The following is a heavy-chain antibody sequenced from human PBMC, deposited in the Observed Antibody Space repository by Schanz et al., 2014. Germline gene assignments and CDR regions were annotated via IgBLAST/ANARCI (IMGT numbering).Heavy chain of an antibody. D-gene: IGHD3-3*01. V-gene: IGHV3-23*04. Sequence: DVQLVESGGGLVQSGGSLRLSCAASGFTFSSNAMCWVRQAPGKGLEWVSTITSNGGGTYYADSVKGRFTISRDNAKNTLYLQMNSLRVEDTAVYYCARYGFRKFGVVYGLAVWGQGTTVTVS. CDR1: GFTFSSNA. J-gene: IGHJ6*02. CDR3: ARYGFRKFGVVYGLAV. CDR2: ITSNGGGT.